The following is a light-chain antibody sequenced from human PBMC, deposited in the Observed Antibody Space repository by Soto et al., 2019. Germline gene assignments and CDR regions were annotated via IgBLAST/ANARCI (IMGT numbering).Light chain of an antibody. Sequence: IVLPQSPGTLSLSPGERAIHSCGASQSVSTFLAWFQQKPGQPPRLLIYNASNRTTGIPARFSGSGSGTDFTLTISSLEPEDFAVYYCQQRGDWPPITFGQGTRLEI. J-gene: IGKJ5*01. V-gene: IGKV3-11*01. CDR1: QSVSTF. CDR3: QQRGDWPPIT. CDR2: NAS.